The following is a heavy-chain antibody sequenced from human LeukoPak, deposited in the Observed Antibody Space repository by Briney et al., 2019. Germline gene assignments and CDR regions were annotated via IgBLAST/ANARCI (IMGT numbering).Heavy chain of an antibody. J-gene: IGHJ4*02. Sequence: SETLSLTCTVSGGSISSSSYYWGWIRQPPGKGLKWIGSIYYSGSTYYNPSLKSRVTISVDTSKNQFSLKLSSVTAADTAVYYWARARPDYDSSGFAYSFDYWGQETLVTVSS. CDR2: IYYSGST. CDR3: ARARPDYDSSGFAYSFDY. D-gene: IGHD3-22*01. CDR1: GGSISSSSYY. V-gene: IGHV4-39*07.